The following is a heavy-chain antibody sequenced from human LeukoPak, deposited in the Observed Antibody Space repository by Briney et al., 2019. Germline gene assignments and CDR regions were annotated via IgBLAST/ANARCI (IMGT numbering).Heavy chain of an antibody. CDR1: GFTFSSYS. J-gene: IGHJ3*02. D-gene: IGHD1-26*01. CDR2: ISSSSSYI. CDR3: ARNSGSYPAFDI. Sequence: GGSLRLSCAASGFTFSSYSMIWVRQAPGKGLEWVSSISSSSSYIYYADSVKGRFTISRDNAKNSLYLQMNSLRAEDTAVYYCARNSGSYPAFDIWGQGTMVTVSS. V-gene: IGHV3-21*01.